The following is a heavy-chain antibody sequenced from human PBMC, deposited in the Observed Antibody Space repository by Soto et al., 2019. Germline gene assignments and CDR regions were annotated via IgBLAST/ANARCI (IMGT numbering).Heavy chain of an antibody. CDR2: IYYSGST. CDR3: ARDRYDSSAYDIDI. J-gene: IGHJ3*02. D-gene: IGHD3-22*01. V-gene: IGHV4-59*12. Sequence: QVQLQESGPGLVKPSETLSLTCTVSGGSISSYYWSWIRQPPGKGLEWIGYIYYSGSTNYNPSLKTRVTISLDTSKNQCSLKLSSVTAADTAVYYCARDRYDSSAYDIDIWGQGTMVTVSS. CDR1: GGSISSYY.